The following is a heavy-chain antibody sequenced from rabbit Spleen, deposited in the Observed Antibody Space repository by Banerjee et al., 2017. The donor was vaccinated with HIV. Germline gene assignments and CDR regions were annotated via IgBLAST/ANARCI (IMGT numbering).Heavy chain of an antibody. CDR1: GFDFSDYW. CDR2: INTRSRVN. Sequence: QEQLEESGGDLVKPGASLTLTCTASGFDFSDYWMSWVRQAPGKGLEYIAYINTRSRVNHYASWAKGRFTISKTSSTTVTLQMTSLTAADTATYFFARPDYGEDGYQCGMDLWDPGTLVTVS. D-gene: IGHD2-1*01. J-gene: IGHJ6*01. V-gene: IGHV1S45*01. CDR3: ARPDYGEDGYQCGMDL.